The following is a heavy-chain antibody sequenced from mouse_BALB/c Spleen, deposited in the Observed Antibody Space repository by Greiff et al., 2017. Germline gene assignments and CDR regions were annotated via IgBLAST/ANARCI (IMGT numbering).Heavy chain of an antibody. D-gene: IGHD1-1*01. CDR3: ARIAYYYGSYYAMDY. Sequence: QVQLKESGPGILQPSQTLSLTCSFSGFSLSTSGMSVGWIRQPSGKGLEWLAHIWWNDDKYYNPALKSRLTISKDTSNNQVFLKIASVVTADTATYYCARIAYYYGSYYAMDYWGQGTSVTVSS. CDR2: IWWNDDK. J-gene: IGHJ4*01. V-gene: IGHV8-8*01. CDR1: GFSLSTSGMS.